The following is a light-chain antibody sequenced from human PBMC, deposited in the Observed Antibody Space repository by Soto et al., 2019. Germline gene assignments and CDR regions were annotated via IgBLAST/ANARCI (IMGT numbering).Light chain of an antibody. J-gene: IGKJ1*01. CDR3: LQDYNYPRT. Sequence: AIQIHPPPSSVSATVGDRVTSTCRTSQDRRNDLGWYQPRPGKAPKLLIYGASNLHRGVPSRFSGSGSGTDFTLTISSLQPEDFAAYYCLQDYNYPRTFGQGTNVDIK. CDR2: GAS. V-gene: IGKV1-6*01. CDR1: QDRRND.